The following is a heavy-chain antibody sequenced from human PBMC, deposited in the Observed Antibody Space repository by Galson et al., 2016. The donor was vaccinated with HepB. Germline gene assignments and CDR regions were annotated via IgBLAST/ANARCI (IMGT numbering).Heavy chain of an antibody. CDR3: VKVFDYLNGWIDQ. CDR2: ISGSGQTT. V-gene: IGHV3-23*01. Sequence: LRLSCAASGFLYRNYAMSWVRQAPGKGLEWISVISGSGQTTFYAESVKGRISVSRDNSQNTLDLQMNSLRAEDTAVYYCVKVFDYLNGWIDQWGQGTLVTVST. D-gene: IGHD5-12*01. J-gene: IGHJ4*02. CDR1: GFLYRNYA.